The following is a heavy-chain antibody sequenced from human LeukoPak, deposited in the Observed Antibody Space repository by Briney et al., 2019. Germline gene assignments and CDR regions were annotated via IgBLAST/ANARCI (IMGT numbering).Heavy chain of an antibody. J-gene: IGHJ4*02. CDR1: GFTFSSYG. V-gene: IGHV3-33*06. Sequence: GRSLRLSCAASGFTFSSYGVHWVRQAPGKGLEWVAVIWYDGSNKYADSVKGRFTISRDNSKNTLYLQMNSRRAEDTAVYYCAKSLYDSSGYYLFDYWGQGTLVTVYS. CDR2: IWYDGSNK. D-gene: IGHD3-22*01. CDR3: AKSLYDSSGYYLFDY.